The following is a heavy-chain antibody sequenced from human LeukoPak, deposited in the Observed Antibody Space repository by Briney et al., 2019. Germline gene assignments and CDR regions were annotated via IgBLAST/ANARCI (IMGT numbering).Heavy chain of an antibody. CDR3: ARDWYDC. Sequence: PGESLRLSCAASGFTFSNYAMIWVRQAPGKGLEWVSVIGDNNIFTGRFTYYAESVKGRFTISRDNSQGTVDLQMNNLRVEDTAVYYCARDWYDCWGQGTQVTVSP. CDR1: GFTFSNYA. J-gene: IGHJ5*01. V-gene: IGHV3-23*01. CDR2: IGDNNIFTGRFT.